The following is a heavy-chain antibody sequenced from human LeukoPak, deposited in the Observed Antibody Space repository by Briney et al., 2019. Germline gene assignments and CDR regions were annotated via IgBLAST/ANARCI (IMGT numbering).Heavy chain of an antibody. CDR2: ISYDGSNK. J-gene: IGHJ4*02. V-gene: IGHV3-30-3*01. CDR3: ARGRVGQLWLPY. Sequence: GGSLRLSCAASGFTFSSYAMHWVRQAPGKGLEWVAVISYDGSNKYYADSVKGRFTISRDNSKNTLYLQMNSLRAEDTAVYYCARGRVGQLWLPYWGQGTLVTVSS. CDR1: GFTFSSYA. D-gene: IGHD5-18*01.